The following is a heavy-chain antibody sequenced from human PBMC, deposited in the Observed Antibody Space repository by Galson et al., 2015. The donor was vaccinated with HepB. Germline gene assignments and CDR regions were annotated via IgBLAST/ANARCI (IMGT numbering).Heavy chain of an antibody. V-gene: IGHV3-74*01. D-gene: IGHD2-15*01. CDR1: GFTFSSYW. CDR3: ARDVSTPRHYYYYGMDV. J-gene: IGHJ6*02. Sequence: SLRLSCAASGFTFSSYWMHWVRQAPGKGLVWVSRINSDGSSTSYADSVKGRFTISRDNAKNTLYLQMNSLRAEDTAVYYCARDVSTPRHYYYYGMDVWGQGATVTVSS. CDR2: INSDGSST.